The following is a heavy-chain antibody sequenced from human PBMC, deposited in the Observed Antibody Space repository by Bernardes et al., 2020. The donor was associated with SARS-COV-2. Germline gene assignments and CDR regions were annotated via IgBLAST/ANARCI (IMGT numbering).Heavy chain of an antibody. Sequence: GECRKSSSNGSGYSFTRYWIGWVRPIPGKGLEWMGIIYPGDSDTRYSPSFQGQVTISADKSISTAYLQWSSLKASDTAMYYCARSYGSGSHDAFDIWGQGTMVTVSS. J-gene: IGHJ3*02. CDR3: ARSYGSGSHDAFDI. CDR2: IYPGDSDT. CDR1: GYSFTRYW. D-gene: IGHD3-10*01. V-gene: IGHV5-51*01.